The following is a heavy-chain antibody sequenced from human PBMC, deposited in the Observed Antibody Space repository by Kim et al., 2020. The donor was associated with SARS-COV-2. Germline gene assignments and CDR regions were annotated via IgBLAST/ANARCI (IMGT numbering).Heavy chain of an antibody. CDR2: YTGTT. CDR3: ASGHGPV. Sequence: YTGTTNYNPSLKSRVTIPLDTSKNQFSLRLSSVTAADTAVYYCASGHGPVWGQGTLVTVSS. V-gene: IGHV4-59*09. J-gene: IGHJ4*02.